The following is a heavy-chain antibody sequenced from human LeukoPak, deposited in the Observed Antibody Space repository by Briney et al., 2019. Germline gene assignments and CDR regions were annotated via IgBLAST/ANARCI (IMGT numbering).Heavy chain of an antibody. J-gene: IGHJ4*02. Sequence: GRSLRLSCAASGFTFSSYGMHWVRQAPGKGLEWVAVIWYDGSNKYYADSVKGRFTISRDNSKNTLYLQMNSLRAEDTAVYYCARDAGYDSSDYYLDYWGQGTLVTVSS. V-gene: IGHV3-33*01. D-gene: IGHD3-22*01. CDR2: IWYDGSNK. CDR3: ARDAGYDSSDYYLDY. CDR1: GFTFSSYG.